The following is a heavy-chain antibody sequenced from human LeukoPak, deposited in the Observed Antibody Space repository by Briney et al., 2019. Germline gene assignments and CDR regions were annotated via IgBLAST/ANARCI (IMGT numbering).Heavy chain of an antibody. V-gene: IGHV4-39*01. CDR3: ASSKPPAHNRIAVAGTDY. CDR1: GGSIGSSTYY. CDR2: IYYSGST. J-gene: IGHJ4*02. Sequence: SETLSLTCTVSGGSIGSSTYYWGWIRQPPGKGLEWIGSIYYSGSTYYNPSLKSRVTISVDTSKNQFSLKLSSVTAADTAVYYCASSKPPAHNRIAVAGTDYWGQGTLVTVSS. D-gene: IGHD6-19*01.